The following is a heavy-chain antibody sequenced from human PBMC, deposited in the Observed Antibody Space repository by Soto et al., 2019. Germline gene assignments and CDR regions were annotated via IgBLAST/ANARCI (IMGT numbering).Heavy chain of an antibody. CDR3: ARVGHYDILTGYYNAPVDY. V-gene: IGHV3-48*01. CDR1: GFTFSSYS. Sequence: EVQLVESGGGLVQPGGSLRLSCAASGFTFSSYSMNWVRQAPGKGLEWVSYISSSSSTIYYADSVKGRFTISRDNAKNSLYLQMNSLRAEDTAVYYCARVGHYDILTGYYNAPVDYWGQGTLVTVSS. J-gene: IGHJ4*02. D-gene: IGHD3-9*01. CDR2: ISSSSSTI.